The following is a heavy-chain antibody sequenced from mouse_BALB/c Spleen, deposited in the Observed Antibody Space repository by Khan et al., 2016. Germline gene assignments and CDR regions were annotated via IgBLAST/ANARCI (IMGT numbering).Heavy chain of an antibody. Sequence: EVKLLESGGGLVQPGGSLKLSCAASGFDFSRDWMSWVRQAPGTGLEWIVEINPDSSTIKSTPSLKEKFIISRDNAKNTRYLQMSKVRSEETALYYCARKRAWFAYWGQGTLVTVSA. V-gene: IGHV4-1*02. CDR1: GFDFSRDW. CDR2: INPDSSTI. CDR3: ARKRAWFAY. J-gene: IGHJ3*01.